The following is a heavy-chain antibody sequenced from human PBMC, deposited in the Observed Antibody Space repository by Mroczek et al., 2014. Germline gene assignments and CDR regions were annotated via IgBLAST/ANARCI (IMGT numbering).Heavy chain of an antibody. CDR3: ARVTRGGTTGDHFFDY. J-gene: IGHJ4*02. CDR2: INHSGST. Sequence: QVQLQQWGAGLLKPSETLSLTCAVYGGSFSGYYWSWIRQPPGKGLEWIGEINHSGSTNYNPSLKSRVTISVDTSKNQFSLKLSSVTAADTAVYYCARVTRGGTTGDHFFDYWGQGPWSPSPQ. D-gene: IGHD2/OR15-2a*01. V-gene: IGHV4-34*01. CDR1: GGSFSGYY.